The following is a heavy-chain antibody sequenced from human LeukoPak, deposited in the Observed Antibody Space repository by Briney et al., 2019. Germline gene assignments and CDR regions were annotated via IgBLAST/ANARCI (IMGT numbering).Heavy chain of an antibody. V-gene: IGHV3-23*01. CDR1: GFTFSSYA. D-gene: IGHD3-22*01. J-gene: IGHJ4*02. CDR2: ISGSGGST. Sequence: GGSLRLSCAASGFTFSSYAMSWVRQAPGKGLERVSAISGSGGSTYYADSVKGRFTISRDNSKNTLYLQMNSLRAEDTAVYYCAKDRATMIVVARVDYWGQGTLVTVSS. CDR3: AKDRATMIVVARVDY.